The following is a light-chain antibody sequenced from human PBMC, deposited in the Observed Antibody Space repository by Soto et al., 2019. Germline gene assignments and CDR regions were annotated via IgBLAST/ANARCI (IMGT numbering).Light chain of an antibody. J-gene: IGKJ1*01. V-gene: IGKV3-20*01. CDR3: QQYGDSPWT. CDR2: AAS. CDR1: QTVTSNY. Sequence: EVVLTQSPDTLSLSPGDRATLSCRASQTVTSNYLAWYQQRPGQAPRVLIYAASGRATGTPDRFSGSGSGTDFTLIISRLEPEDFAVYHCQQYGDSPWTFVQGTKVEIK.